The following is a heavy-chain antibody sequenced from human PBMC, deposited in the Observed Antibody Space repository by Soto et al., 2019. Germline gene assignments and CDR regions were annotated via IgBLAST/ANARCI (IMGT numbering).Heavy chain of an antibody. D-gene: IGHD3-16*01. CDR1: GGTFSSYA. Sequence: SVKVSCKASGGTFSSYAISWVRQAPGQGLEWMGGIIPIFGTANYAQKFQGRVTITVDESTSTAYMELSSLRSEDTAVYYCARGVGSANNYDYWGQGTLVTVSS. CDR3: ARGVGSANNYDY. CDR2: IIPIFGTA. V-gene: IGHV1-69*13. J-gene: IGHJ4*02.